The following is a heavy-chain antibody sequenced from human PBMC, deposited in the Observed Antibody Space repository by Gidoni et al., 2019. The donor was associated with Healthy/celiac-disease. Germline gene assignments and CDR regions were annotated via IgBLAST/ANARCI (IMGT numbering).Heavy chain of an antibody. Sequence: QVQLQESGPGLVKPSQTLTLTCTVSGGSISSGGYYWSWIRQHPGKGLEWIGYIYYSGSTYSNPSLKSRVTISVDTSKNQFSLKLSSVTAADTAVYYCARDGDADYGDPYYFDYWGQGTLVTVSS. D-gene: IGHD4-17*01. J-gene: IGHJ4*02. CDR3: ARDGDADYGDPYYFDY. V-gene: IGHV4-31*03. CDR1: GGSISSGGYY. CDR2: IYYSGST.